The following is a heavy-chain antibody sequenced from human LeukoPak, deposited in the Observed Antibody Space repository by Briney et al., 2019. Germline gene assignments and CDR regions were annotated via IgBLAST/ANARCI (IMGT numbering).Heavy chain of an antibody. J-gene: IGHJ4*02. D-gene: IGHD4-23*01. CDR3: ARDYGGSSPFDY. CDR1: GFTFSRHG. V-gene: IGHV3-48*03. Sequence: GGTLRLSCAASGFTFSRHGINWVRQAPGKGLEWVSGITPSGSISYYADSVKGRFTISRDNAKNSLYLHMNSLRAEDTAVYYCARDYGGSSPFDYWGQGTLVTVSS. CDR2: ITPSGSIS.